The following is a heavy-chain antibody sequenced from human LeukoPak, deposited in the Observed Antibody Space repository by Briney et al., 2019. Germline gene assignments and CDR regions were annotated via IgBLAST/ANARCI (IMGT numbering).Heavy chain of an antibody. J-gene: IGHJ4*02. CDR3: ARGGTSYYDFWSGYYTSYFDY. Sequence: SETPSLTCTVSGGSISSYYWSWIRQPPGKGLEWIGYIYYSGSTNYNPSLKSRVTISVDTSKNQFSLKLSSVTAADTAVYYCARGGTSYYDFWSGYYTSYFDYWGQGTLVTVSS. V-gene: IGHV4-59*01. CDR2: IYYSGST. D-gene: IGHD3-3*01. CDR1: GGSISSYY.